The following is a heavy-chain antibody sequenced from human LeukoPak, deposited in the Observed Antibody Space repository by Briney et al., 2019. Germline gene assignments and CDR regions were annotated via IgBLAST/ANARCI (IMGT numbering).Heavy chain of an antibody. J-gene: IGHJ4*02. CDR1: GGSFSGYY. CDR3: ARGYDSSGYYYGVEGYFDY. CDR2: INHSGST. D-gene: IGHD3-22*01. V-gene: IGHV4-34*01. Sequence: SETLSLTCAVYGGSFSGYYWSWIRQPPGKGLEWIGEINHSGSTNYNPSLKSRVTISVDTSKNQFSLKLSSVTAADTAVYYCARGYDSSGYYYGVEGYFDYWGQGTLVTVSS.